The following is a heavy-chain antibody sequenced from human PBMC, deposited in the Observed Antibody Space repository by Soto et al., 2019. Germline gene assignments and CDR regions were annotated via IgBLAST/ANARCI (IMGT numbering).Heavy chain of an antibody. CDR3: ARGLGNSGYDCFDY. D-gene: IGHD5-12*01. CDR1: GGSFSGYY. J-gene: IGHJ4*02. Sequence: SETLPLTCAVYGGSFSGYYWSWIRQPPGKGLEWIGEINHSGSTNYNPSLKSRVTISVDTSKNQFSLKLSSVTAADTAVYYCARGLGNSGYDCFDYWGQGTLVTVSS. V-gene: IGHV4-34*01. CDR2: INHSGST.